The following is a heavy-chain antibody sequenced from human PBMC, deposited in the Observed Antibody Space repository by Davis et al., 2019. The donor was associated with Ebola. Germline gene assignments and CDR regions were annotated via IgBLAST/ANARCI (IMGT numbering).Heavy chain of an antibody. CDR2: INAYNANT. J-gene: IGHJ6*02. CDR3: ATERRNSDKYGMDV. Sequence: AASVKVSCKASGYTFINYGISWVRQAPGQGLEWMGWINAYNANTKYAQKLQGRVTMTTDTSTSTAYMELSSLRSEDTAVYYCATERRNSDKYGMDVWGQGTTVTVSS. V-gene: IGHV1-18*01. D-gene: IGHD1-1*01. CDR1: GYTFINYG.